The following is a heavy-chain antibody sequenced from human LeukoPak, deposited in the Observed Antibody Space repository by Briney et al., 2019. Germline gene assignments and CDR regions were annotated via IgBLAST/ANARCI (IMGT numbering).Heavy chain of an antibody. Sequence: ASVKVSCKASGYTFTGYYMHWVRQAPGQGLEWMGRINTKNGDTDYPQNFQGRVTMTRDTSINTAYMELRRLRSDDTAVYYCAVLVVIAAADDAFDIRGQGTMVTVSP. CDR3: AVLVVIAAADDAFDI. CDR1: GYTFTGYY. D-gene: IGHD2-15*01. V-gene: IGHV1-2*06. CDR2: INTKNGDT. J-gene: IGHJ3*02.